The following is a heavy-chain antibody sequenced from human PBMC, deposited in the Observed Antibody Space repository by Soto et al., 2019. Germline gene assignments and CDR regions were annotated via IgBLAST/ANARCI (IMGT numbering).Heavy chain of an antibody. Sequence: SETLSLTCTVSGDSISTFYCGWMRQSPGKELEWIGYVYYTGSTNYNPSLKSRVTISVDRSKNQFSLKLTSANAADTAVYYCARGRTVRNYADDSSDYFYFFDYWGQGTQVTVSS. CDR3: ARGRTVRNYADDSSDYFYFFDY. V-gene: IGHV4-59*01. D-gene: IGHD3-22*01. J-gene: IGHJ4*02. CDR1: GDSISTFY. CDR2: VYYTGST.